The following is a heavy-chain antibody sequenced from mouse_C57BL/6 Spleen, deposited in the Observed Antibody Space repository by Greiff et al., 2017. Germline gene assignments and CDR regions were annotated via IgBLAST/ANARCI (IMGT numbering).Heavy chain of an antibody. CDR3: ARASLQRAMDY. CDR2: ISDGGSYT. J-gene: IGHJ4*01. D-gene: IGHD6-2*01. Sequence: DVMLVESGGGLVKPGGSLKLSCAASGFTFSSYAMSWVRQTPEKRLEWVATISDGGSYTYYPDHVKGRFTISRDNAKNNLYLQMSHLKSEDTAMYYGARASLQRAMDYWGQGTSVTVSS. CDR1: GFTFSSYA. V-gene: IGHV5-4*03.